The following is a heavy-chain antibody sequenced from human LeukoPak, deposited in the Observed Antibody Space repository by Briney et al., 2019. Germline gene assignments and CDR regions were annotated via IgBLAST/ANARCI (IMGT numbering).Heavy chain of an antibody. CDR2: ISSRDSTI. CDR1: GFTFSTYE. V-gene: IGHV3-48*03. Sequence: GGSLRLSCAPSGFTFSTYEMNWVRQSPGRGLVWVSYISSRDSTICYADSVKGRFTISRDNAKNSLYLQMNSLRAEDTAVYYCARRYCSSSSCTLDYWGQGTLVTVSS. J-gene: IGHJ4*02. D-gene: IGHD2-2*01. CDR3: ARRYCSSSSCTLDY.